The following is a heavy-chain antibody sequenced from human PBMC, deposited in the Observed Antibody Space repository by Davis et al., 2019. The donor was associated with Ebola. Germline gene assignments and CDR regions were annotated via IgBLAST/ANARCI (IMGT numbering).Heavy chain of an antibody. J-gene: IGHJ4*02. Sequence: MPSETLSLTCTVSGGSISSSSYYWGWIRQPPGKGLEWIGSIYYSGSTYYNPSLKSRVTTSVDTSKNQFSLKLSSVTAADTAVYYCARRLTIFRSGYHFDYWGQGTLVTVSS. CDR2: IYYSGST. D-gene: IGHD3-3*01. CDR1: GGSISSSSYY. CDR3: ARRLTIFRSGYHFDY. V-gene: IGHV4-39*01.